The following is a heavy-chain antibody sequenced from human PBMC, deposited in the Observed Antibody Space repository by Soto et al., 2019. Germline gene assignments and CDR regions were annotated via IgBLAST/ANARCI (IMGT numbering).Heavy chain of an antibody. J-gene: IGHJ4*02. CDR2: ISDNGGNT. V-gene: IGHV3-23*01. CDR1: GFTFDNYA. D-gene: IGHD1-26*01. Sequence: PGGSLRLSCAASGFTFDNYAMTWVRHAPGKGLEWVSSISDNGGNTYYTDSVKGRTTISRDNSKNTLYLQMNSLRADDTAVYYCAKPKSGSSSGQIDCWGQGTLVTVSS. CDR3: AKPKSGSSSGQIDC.